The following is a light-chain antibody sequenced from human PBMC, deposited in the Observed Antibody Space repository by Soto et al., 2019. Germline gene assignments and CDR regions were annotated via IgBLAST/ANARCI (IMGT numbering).Light chain of an antibody. CDR3: AAWDGSLNVYV. V-gene: IGLV1-44*01. J-gene: IGLJ1*01. CDR2: TNS. Sequence: QSVLTQPPSASGTPGQRVTISCSGSSSSIGSNSVNWYQQLPRTAPKVLIYTNSQRPSGVPDRFSGSKSGTSASLVISGLQPEDEADYYCAAWDGSLNVYVFGTGTQLTVL. CDR1: SSSIGSNS.